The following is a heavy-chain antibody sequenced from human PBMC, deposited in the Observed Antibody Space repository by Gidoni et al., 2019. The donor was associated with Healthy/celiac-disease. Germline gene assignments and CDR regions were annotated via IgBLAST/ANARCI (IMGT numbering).Heavy chain of an antibody. V-gene: IGHV3-30-3*01. J-gene: IGHJ4*02. CDR3: AREGGTLSENILTGYSGRSYYFDY. D-gene: IGHD3-9*01. Sequence: QVQLVESGGGVGQPGRSLSLSCAADGFTFSRYAMHWVRHAPGKGLEWVAVISYDGSNKYYADAVKGRFTISRDNSKNTLYLQMNSLRAEDTAVYYCAREGGTLSENILTGYSGRSYYFDYWGQGTLVTVSS. CDR2: ISYDGSNK. CDR1: GFTFSRYA.